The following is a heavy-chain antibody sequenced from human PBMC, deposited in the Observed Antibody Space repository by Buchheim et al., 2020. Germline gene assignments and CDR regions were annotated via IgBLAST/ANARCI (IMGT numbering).Heavy chain of an antibody. CDR2: IYNSGST. Sequence: QVQLQESGPGLVKPSQTLSLTCSVSGASMRSGSHYWSWIRQPAGKGLEWIGRIYNSGSTNYNPSLKSRVTISLDTSTSRFSLQLKSVTAADTAVYYCARTPLARAGTFYFDNWGQGTL. D-gene: IGHD6-19*01. V-gene: IGHV4-61*02. CDR3: ARTPLARAGTFYFDN. CDR1: GASMRSGSHY. J-gene: IGHJ4*02.